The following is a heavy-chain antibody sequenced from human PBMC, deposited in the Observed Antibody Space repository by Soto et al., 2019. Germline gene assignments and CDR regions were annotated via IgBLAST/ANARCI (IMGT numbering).Heavy chain of an antibody. D-gene: IGHD3-22*01. Sequence: PGGSLRLSCAASGFTFSSYAMSWARQAPGKGLEWVSAISGSGGSTYYADSVKGRFTISRDNSKNTLYLQMNSLRAEDTAVYYCAKEGSYYYDSSGYYFWGQGTLVTVSS. CDR1: GFTFSSYA. CDR3: AKEGSYYYDSSGYYF. CDR2: ISGSGGST. V-gene: IGHV3-23*01. J-gene: IGHJ4*02.